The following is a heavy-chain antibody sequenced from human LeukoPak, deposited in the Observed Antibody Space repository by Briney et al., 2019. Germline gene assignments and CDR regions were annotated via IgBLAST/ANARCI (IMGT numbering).Heavy chain of an antibody. CDR2: ISSSSSYI. CDR3: ARGRGGPAPGDFDY. J-gene: IGHJ4*02. D-gene: IGHD3-16*01. Sequence: PGGSLRLSCAASGFTFSSYSMNWVRQAPGKGLEWVSSISSSSSYIYYADSVKGRFTISRDNAKNSLYLQMNSLRAEDTAVYYCARGRGGPAPGDFDYWGQGTLVTVSS. V-gene: IGHV3-21*01. CDR1: GFTFSSYS.